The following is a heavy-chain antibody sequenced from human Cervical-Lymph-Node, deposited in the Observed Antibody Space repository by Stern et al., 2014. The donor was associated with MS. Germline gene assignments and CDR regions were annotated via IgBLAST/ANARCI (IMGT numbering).Heavy chain of an antibody. J-gene: IGHJ4*02. CDR1: GDTFSSYA. CDR2: ITPVFGTT. V-gene: IGHV1-69*06. D-gene: IGHD1-26*01. Sequence: VQLVQSGAEVKKPVSSVKVSCKASGDTFSSYAINWVRQVPGQGLEWMGWITPVFGTTNYAQKFQGRVTITADKSTNTAYMELMTLRSEDTAVYYCARGGGLVGYFDYWGQGTLVSVSS. CDR3: ARGGGLVGYFDY.